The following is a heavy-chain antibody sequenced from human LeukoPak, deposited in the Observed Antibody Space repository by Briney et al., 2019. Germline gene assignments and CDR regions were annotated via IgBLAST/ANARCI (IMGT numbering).Heavy chain of an antibody. J-gene: IGHJ4*02. CDR3: ARGPDYYDSSGYYYPSYYFDY. V-gene: IGHV4-30-2*01. CDR2: IYHSGST. CDR1: GGSISSGGYS. Sequence: SETLSLTCAVSGGSISSGGYSWSWIRQPPGKGLEWIGYIYHSGSTYYNPSLKSRVTISVDRSKNQFSLKLSSVTAADTAVYYCARGPDYYDSSGYYYPSYYFDYWGQGTLVTVSS. D-gene: IGHD3-22*01.